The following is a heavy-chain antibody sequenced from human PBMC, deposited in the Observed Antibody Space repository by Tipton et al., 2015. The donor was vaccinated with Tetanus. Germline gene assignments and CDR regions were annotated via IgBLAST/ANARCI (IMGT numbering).Heavy chain of an antibody. V-gene: IGHV4-61*01. J-gene: IGHJ4*02. CDR1: GGSVRSGSYY. D-gene: IGHD3-3*01. CDR2: ISYSGST. CDR3: ARASYGFPKKGPFDS. Sequence: TLSLTCTVSGGSVRSGSYYWNWIRQPPGKGLEWIGYISYSGSTNSNYSLKSRITISQDTSKNQFSLKLTSVTAADTAVYYCARASYGFPKKGPFDSWGQGALVIVSS.